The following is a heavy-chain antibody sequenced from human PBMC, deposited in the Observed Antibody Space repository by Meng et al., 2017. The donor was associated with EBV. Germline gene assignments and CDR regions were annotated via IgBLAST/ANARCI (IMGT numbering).Heavy chain of an antibody. CDR1: GYSLSTLA. Sequence: QVHLVQSGSELKKPGAFVKVSCKASGYSLSTLAMNWVRQAPGQGLEWMGWINTDTGYATYAQGFRGRFVFSLETSVSTAYLQINSLKAADTAMYYCARGLAYGDYGVDYWGQGTLVTVAS. J-gene: IGHJ4*02. D-gene: IGHD2-21*01. V-gene: IGHV7-4-1*02. CDR2: INTDTGYA. CDR3: ARGLAYGDYGVDY.